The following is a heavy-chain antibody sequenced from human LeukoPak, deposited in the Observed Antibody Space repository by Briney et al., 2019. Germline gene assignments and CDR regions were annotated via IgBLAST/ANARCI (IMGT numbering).Heavy chain of an antibody. D-gene: IGHD1-26*01. V-gene: IGHV4-4*07. Sequence: SETLSLTCSVSSDSFTDYYWTWIRQPAGRGLEWLGRISTPGSTNYNPSLKSRLTMSVDTSNKQFSLRLTSVTAADTAVYYCARATGRYSPFFDYWGQGTLVTVSS. J-gene: IGHJ4*02. CDR2: ISTPGST. CDR1: SDSFTDYY. CDR3: ARATGRYSPFFDY.